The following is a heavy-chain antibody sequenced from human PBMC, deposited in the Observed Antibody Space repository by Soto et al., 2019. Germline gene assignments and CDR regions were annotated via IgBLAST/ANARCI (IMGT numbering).Heavy chain of an antibody. CDR1: GFTFTRYS. CDR2: ISSTTNYI. V-gene: IGHV3-21*06. Sequence: PRLSCAASGFTFTRYSMNWVRQAPGKGLEWVSSISSTTNYIYYGDSMKGRFTISRDNAKNSLYLEMNSLRAEDTAVYYCARESEDLTSNFDYWGQGTLVTVSS. J-gene: IGHJ4*02. CDR3: ARESEDLTSNFDY.